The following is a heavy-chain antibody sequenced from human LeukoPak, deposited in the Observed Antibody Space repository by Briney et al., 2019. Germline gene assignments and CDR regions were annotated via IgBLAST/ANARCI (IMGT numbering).Heavy chain of an antibody. D-gene: IGHD3-16*01. Sequence: GSLRLSCAASGFTFSNYWMHWVRQAPGKGLVWVSRINSDGSSTTYADSVKGRFTISRDNAKNTLYLQMNSLRAEDTAVYYCARDYDRSRDYGMDVWGQGTTVTVSS. V-gene: IGHV3-74*01. J-gene: IGHJ6*02. CDR3: ARDYDRSRDYGMDV. CDR2: INSDGSST. CDR1: GFTFSNYW.